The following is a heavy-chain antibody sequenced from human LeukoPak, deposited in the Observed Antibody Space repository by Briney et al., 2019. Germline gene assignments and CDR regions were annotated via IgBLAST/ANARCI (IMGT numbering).Heavy chain of an antibody. Sequence: ASVKVSCKASGYIFTGYYIHWVRQAPGQGLEWMGWINPNSGDTKYAQKFQGRVTMTRDTSNNTVYMDLTRLIFDNTAMYYCARDGVFRFEVGDVYYYYMDVWGKGTTVTISS. CDR1: GYIFTGYY. CDR2: INPNSGDT. V-gene: IGHV1-2*02. D-gene: IGHD2-21*02. J-gene: IGHJ6*03. CDR3: ARDGVFRFEVGDVYYYYMDV.